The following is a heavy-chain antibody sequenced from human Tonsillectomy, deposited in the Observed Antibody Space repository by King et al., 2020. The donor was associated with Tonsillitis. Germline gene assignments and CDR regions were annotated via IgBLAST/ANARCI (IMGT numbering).Heavy chain of an antibody. CDR2: IYYSGST. D-gene: IGHD3-22*01. V-gene: IGHV4-59*08. CDR1: GGSISSYY. Sequence: VQLQESGPGLVKPSETLSLTCTVSGGSISSYYWSWIRQPTGKGLEWIGYIYYSGSTNYNPSLKSRVTISVDTSKNQFSLKLNSVTAADTAVYYCARRNYYDSSGYPYFDYWGQGTLVTVSS. J-gene: IGHJ4*02. CDR3: ARRNYYDSSGYPYFDY.